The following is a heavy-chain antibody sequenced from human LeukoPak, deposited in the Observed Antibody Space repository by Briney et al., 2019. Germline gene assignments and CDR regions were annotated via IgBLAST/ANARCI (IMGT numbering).Heavy chain of an antibody. Sequence: SETLSLTCTVSGGSISSSTYYWGWIRQPPGKGLEWIGCIYYSGSTSYNPSLKSRVTISVDTSKNQFSLKLDSVTAADTAVYYCARNASDSGTSYFDYWGQGTLVTVSS. D-gene: IGHD1-26*01. J-gene: IGHJ4*02. CDR1: GGSISSSTYY. CDR2: IYYSGST. CDR3: ARNASDSGTSYFDY. V-gene: IGHV4-39*01.